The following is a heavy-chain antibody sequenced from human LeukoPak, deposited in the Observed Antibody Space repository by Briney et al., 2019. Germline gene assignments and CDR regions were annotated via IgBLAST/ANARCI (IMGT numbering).Heavy chain of an antibody. CDR2: INWNGGST. D-gene: IGHD2-15*01. J-gene: IGHJ5*02. Sequence: GGSLRLSCAASGFTFDDYGMSWVPQAPGKGLEWVSGINWNGGSTGYADSVKGRFTISRDNAKNSLYLQMNSLRAEDTALYHCARGGYCSGGSCDWFDPWGQGTLVTVSS. V-gene: IGHV3-20*01. CDR3: ARGGYCSGGSCDWFDP. CDR1: GFTFDDYG.